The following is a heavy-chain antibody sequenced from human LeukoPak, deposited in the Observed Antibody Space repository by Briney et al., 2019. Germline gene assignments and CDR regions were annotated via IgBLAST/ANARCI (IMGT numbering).Heavy chain of an antibody. Sequence: GGSLRPSCAASGFTFSDYYMSWIRQAPGKGLEWVSYISSSGSTVYYADSVKGRFTISRDNAKNSLYLQMNSLRAEDTAVYYCARVDGNSHFDYWGQGTLVTVSS. CDR3: ARVDGNSHFDY. CDR1: GFTFSDYY. CDR2: ISSSGSTV. J-gene: IGHJ4*02. V-gene: IGHV3-11*01. D-gene: IGHD4-23*01.